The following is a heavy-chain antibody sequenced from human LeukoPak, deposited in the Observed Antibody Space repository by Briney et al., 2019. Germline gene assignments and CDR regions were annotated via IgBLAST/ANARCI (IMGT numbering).Heavy chain of an antibody. V-gene: IGHV5-51*01. D-gene: IGHD3-16*02. CDR1: GYTFTNNW. CDR3: VKSWCRGILVCPDY. J-gene: IGHJ4*02. Sequence: GESLKISCKGSGYTFTNNWTGWVRQMPGKGLEWMGRIFPGDYDTRYSPAFQGQVTITADRSINTVYLQWNSLRASDSDIYYCVKSWCRGILVCPDYWGQGTVVTVSS. CDR2: IFPGDYDT.